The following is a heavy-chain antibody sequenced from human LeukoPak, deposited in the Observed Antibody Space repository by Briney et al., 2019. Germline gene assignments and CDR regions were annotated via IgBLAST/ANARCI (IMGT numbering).Heavy chain of an antibody. D-gene: IGHD6-6*01. Sequence: GGSLRLSCAASGFTFSSYAMSWVRQAPGKGLEWVSAISGSGGSTYYADSVKGRFTISRDNSKNTLYLQMNSLRAEDTALYYCAKGQRVRGEFDYWGQGALVTVSS. CDR2: ISGSGGST. V-gene: IGHV3-23*01. CDR3: AKGQRVRGEFDY. J-gene: IGHJ4*02. CDR1: GFTFSSYA.